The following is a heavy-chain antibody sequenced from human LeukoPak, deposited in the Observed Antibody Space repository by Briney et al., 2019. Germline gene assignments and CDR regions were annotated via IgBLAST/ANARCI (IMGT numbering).Heavy chain of an antibody. CDR3: VRGSSGTVVRGVAWAWFDP. Sequence: GESLKISCVASGFTFSNYWMTWVRQAPGKGLEWVANIKPDGSEKHFVDSVRGRFTISRDNAKDSLYLQMNSLRAEDTAVYYCVRGSSGTVVRGVAWAWFDPWGQGTLVTVSS. CDR2: IKPDGSEK. J-gene: IGHJ5*02. V-gene: IGHV3-7*05. CDR1: GFTFSNYW. D-gene: IGHD3-10*01.